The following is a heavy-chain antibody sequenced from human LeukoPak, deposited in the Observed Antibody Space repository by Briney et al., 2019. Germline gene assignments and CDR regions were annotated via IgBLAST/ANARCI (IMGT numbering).Heavy chain of an antibody. CDR1: GLTFSSYW. V-gene: IGHV3-7*01. CDR3: ARLKQQLVRLLSRDTTYYYYYYMDV. J-gene: IGHJ6*03. Sequence: GGTLRLSCAASGLTFSSYWMTWVRQAPRKGLEWVANIKQDGSEKYYVDSVKGRFTISRDNAKNSLYLQMNSLRAEDTAVYYCARLKQQLVRLLSRDTTYYYYYYMDVWGKGTTVTVSS. D-gene: IGHD6-13*01. CDR2: IKQDGSEK.